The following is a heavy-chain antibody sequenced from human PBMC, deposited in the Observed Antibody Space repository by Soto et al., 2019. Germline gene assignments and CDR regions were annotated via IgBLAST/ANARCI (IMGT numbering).Heavy chain of an antibody. CDR2: ISYDGSNK. Sequence: QVQLVESGGGVVQPGRSLRLSCAASGFTFSNNAMDWVRQAPGKGLEWVAVISYDGSNKYIAESVKGRFTISRDNSKNTLFLQMNSLRAEDTAVYYCARGTTTSAFSAMDVWAQGTTVTVSS. CDR1: GFTFSNNA. J-gene: IGHJ6*02. CDR3: ARGTTTSAFSAMDV. V-gene: IGHV3-30-3*01. D-gene: IGHD1-1*01.